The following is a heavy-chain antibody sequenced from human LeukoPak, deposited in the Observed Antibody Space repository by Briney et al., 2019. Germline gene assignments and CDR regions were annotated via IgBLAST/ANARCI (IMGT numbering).Heavy chain of an antibody. CDR3: ARDHIWGPDY. Sequence: ASVKDSCKTSGYTFTDHYFHWLRQAPGQGLEWMGWIHPKSGDTNYAERFQGRVSLTRDTSISTAYMELSSLRSDDTAVYYCARDHIWGPDYSGQGTLVSVSS. J-gene: IGHJ4*02. CDR2: IHPKSGDT. CDR1: GYTFTDHY. V-gene: IGHV1-2*02. D-gene: IGHD7-27*01.